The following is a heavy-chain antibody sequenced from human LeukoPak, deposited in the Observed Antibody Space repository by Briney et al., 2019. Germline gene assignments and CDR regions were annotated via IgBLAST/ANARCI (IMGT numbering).Heavy chain of an antibody. CDR1: GYSFTSYW. J-gene: IGHJ3*02. Sequence: GESLKISFKGSGYSFTSYWIGWVRQIPGKGPEWMGIIYPGDSATRYRPSFQGQVTISGDKSISTAYLQWSSLKASDTAMYYCARRPKQIRLRLGDAFDIWGQGTMVTVSS. CDR3: ARRPKQIRLRLGDAFDI. D-gene: IGHD3-16*01. V-gene: IGHV5-51*01. CDR2: IYPGDSAT.